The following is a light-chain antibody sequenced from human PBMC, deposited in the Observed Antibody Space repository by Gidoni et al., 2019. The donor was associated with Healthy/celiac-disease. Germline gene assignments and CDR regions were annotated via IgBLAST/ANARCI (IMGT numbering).Light chain of an antibody. CDR3: QQSYSTSPT. CDR2: APS. V-gene: IGKV1-39*01. J-gene: IGKJ4*01. CDR1: QSISLY. Sequence: DIQMTQSPSSLSASVGDRVTVTCRASQSISLYLNWYQQKPGKAPQLLIYAPSSLQSGVPSRFSGSGSGTDFTLTISSLQPEDFATYYCQQSYSTSPTFGGGTKVEI.